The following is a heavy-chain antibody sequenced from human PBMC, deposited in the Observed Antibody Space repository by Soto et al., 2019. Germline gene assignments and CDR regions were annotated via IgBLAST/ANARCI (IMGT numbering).Heavy chain of an antibody. V-gene: IGHV3-23*01. J-gene: IGHJ4*02. CDR3: AKIKDGSGSEF. CDR1: VFTFSSYG. D-gene: IGHD6-19*01. Sequence: GGSLRLSCSSSVFTFSSYGMTLVRQAPGKGLEWVSSISGSGSSTYYADSVKGRFTISRDNSKSTLYLQMNSLRVDDTAVYYCAKIKDGSGSEFWGQGTLVTVSS. CDR2: ISGSGSST.